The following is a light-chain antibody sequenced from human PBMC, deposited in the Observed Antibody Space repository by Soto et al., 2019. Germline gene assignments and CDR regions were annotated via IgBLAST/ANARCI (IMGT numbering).Light chain of an antibody. CDR3: VLYMGSGISV. J-gene: IGLJ1*01. V-gene: IGLV8-61*01. Sequence: QAVVTQEPSFSVSPGGTVTLTCGLSSGSVSTSYYPSWYQQTPGQAPRTLIYSTNTRSSGVPDRFSGSILGNKAALTITGAQADDESDYCCVLYMGSGISVFGTGTKVTVL. CDR1: SGSVSTSYY. CDR2: STN.